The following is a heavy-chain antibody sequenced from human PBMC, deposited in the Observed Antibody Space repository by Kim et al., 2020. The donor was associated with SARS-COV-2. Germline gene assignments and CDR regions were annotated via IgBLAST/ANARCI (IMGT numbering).Heavy chain of an antibody. CDR1: GYSFTSYW. CDR2: IYPGDSDT. J-gene: IGHJ4*02. Sequence: GESLKISCKGSGYSFTSYWIGWVRQMPGKGLEWMGIIYPGDSDTRYSPSFQGQVTISADKSISTAYLQWSSLKASDTAMYYCATRGGYYDSSGYYRGFDYWGQGTRVTVSS. V-gene: IGHV5-51*01. CDR3: ATRGGYYDSSGYYRGFDY. D-gene: IGHD3-22*01.